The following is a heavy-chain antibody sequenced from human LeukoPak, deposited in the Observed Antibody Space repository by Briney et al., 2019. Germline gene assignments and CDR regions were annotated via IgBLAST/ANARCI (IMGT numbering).Heavy chain of an antibody. V-gene: IGHV4-4*07. CDR3: ARDSPEGEYSGSSFDY. CDR1: GGSFSGYY. CDR2: IYTSGST. J-gene: IGHJ4*02. D-gene: IGHD1-26*01. Sequence: SSETLSLTCAVYGGSFSGYYWSWIRQPAGKGLEWIGRIYTSGSTNYNPSLKSRVTMSVDTSKNQFSLKLSSVTAADTAVYYCARDSPEGEYSGSSFDYWGQGTLVTVSS.